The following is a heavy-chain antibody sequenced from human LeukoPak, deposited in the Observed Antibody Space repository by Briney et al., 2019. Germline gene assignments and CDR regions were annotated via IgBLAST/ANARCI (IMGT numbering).Heavy chain of an antibody. V-gene: IGHV4-34*01. CDR1: GGSLSGYY. Sequence: PSETLSLTCAVYGGSLSGYYWSWIRQPPGKGLEWIGEINHSGSTNYNPSLKSRVTISVDTSKNQFSLKLSSVTAADTAVYYCARKGVGVRDHYYMDVWGKGTTVTVSS. CDR2: INHSGST. D-gene: IGHD2-8*01. J-gene: IGHJ6*03. CDR3: ARKGVGVRDHYYMDV.